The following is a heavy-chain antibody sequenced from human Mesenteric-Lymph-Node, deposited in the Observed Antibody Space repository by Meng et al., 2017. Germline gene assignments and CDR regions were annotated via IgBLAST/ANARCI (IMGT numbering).Heavy chain of an antibody. J-gene: IGHJ5*02. Sequence: LTCTVSGGSISSSSYYWGWIRQPPGKALEWLALIYWDDDKRYTSSLESRLTITKDTSKTQFVLRMTNMYPVDTTTYYCAHRRFDAVAGSWFEPWGQGTLVTVSS. CDR1: GGSISSSSYY. CDR2: IYWDDDK. CDR3: AHRRFDAVAGSWFEP. D-gene: IGHD6-19*01. V-gene: IGHV2-5*02.